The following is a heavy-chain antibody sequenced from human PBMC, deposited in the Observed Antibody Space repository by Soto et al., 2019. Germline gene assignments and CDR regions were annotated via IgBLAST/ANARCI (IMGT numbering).Heavy chain of an antibody. V-gene: IGHV3-53*02. CDR2: LSDRGTS. D-gene: IGHD5-12*01. Sequence: DVQVVETGGDLIQPGGSLRLSCAASGFSVSIYMSWVRQAPGKGLEWVSTLSDRGTSHYADSVTGRFSVSRDNSKNTLSLQMNGLRVDDTAIYYCAGDYASGAYDFRGQGTQVTVSS. CDR3: AGDYASGAYDF. CDR1: GFSVSIY. J-gene: IGHJ4*02.